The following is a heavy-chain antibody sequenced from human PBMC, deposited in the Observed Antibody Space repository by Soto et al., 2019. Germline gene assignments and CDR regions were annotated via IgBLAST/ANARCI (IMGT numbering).Heavy chain of an antibody. CDR3: AKARGAVAGTDYYFDY. D-gene: IGHD6-19*01. Sequence: TRSCAASGLNYSSYAMSLVPQAPGKGLEWVSGISGTGCSTYYADSVKRRFTISRDNSKNTLYLQMNRLRAEDTAVYYCAKARGAVAGTDYYFDYWGQGTVVTAS. V-gene: IGHV3-23*01. J-gene: IGHJ4*02. CDR2: ISGTGCST. CDR1: GLNYSSYA.